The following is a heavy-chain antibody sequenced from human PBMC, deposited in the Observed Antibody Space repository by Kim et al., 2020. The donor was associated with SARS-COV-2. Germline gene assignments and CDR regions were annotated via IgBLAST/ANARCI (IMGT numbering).Heavy chain of an antibody. CDR1: GGSFSGYY. Sequence: YAVYGGSFSGYYWSWIRQPPGKGLEWIGEINHSGSTNYNPSLKSRVTISVDTSKNQFSLKLSSVTAADTAVYYCARIKGYCSSTSCYSKEGYYFDYW. V-gene: IGHV4-34*01. J-gene: IGHJ4*01. D-gene: IGHD2-2*01. CDR2: INHSGST. CDR3: ARIKGYCSSTSCYSKEGYYFDY.